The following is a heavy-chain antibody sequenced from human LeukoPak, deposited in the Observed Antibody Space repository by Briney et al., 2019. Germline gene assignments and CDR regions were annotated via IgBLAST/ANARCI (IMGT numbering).Heavy chain of an antibody. D-gene: IGHD2-2*02. CDR1: GGSFSGYY. CDR3: ARREGYCSSTSCYRNWFDP. V-gene: IGHV4-34*01. CDR2: INHSGST. J-gene: IGHJ5*02. Sequence: SETLSLTCAVYGGSFSGYYWSWIRQPPGKGLEWIGEINHSGSTNYNPSLKSRVTISVDTSKNQCSLKLSSVTAADTAVYYCARREGYCSSTSCYRNWFDPWGQGTLVTVSS.